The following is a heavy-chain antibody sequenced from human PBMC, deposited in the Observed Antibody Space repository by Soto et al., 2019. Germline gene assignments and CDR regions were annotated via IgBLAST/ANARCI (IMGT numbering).Heavy chain of an antibody. CDR3: AMVDVYVTPSPQDV. D-gene: IGHD3-16*01. J-gene: IGHJ6*02. CDR1: GYTFTRYG. V-gene: IGHV1-18*01. CDR2: INTYNGNT. Sequence: QVQLVQSGAEVKNPGASVKVSCKASGYTFTRYGIGWARQAPGQGLEWMGWINTYNGNTNYAQNVQGRVTLTTDTSTSTANMKLRSLRSNDTAIYYCAMVDVYVTPSPQDVWGQGTTVIVSS.